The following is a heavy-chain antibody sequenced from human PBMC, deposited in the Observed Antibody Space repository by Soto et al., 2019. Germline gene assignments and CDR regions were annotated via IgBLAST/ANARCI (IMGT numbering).Heavy chain of an antibody. D-gene: IGHD6-6*01. CDR3: ARDTIAARFAFDI. J-gene: IGHJ3*02. Sequence: GASVKVSCKASGGTFSSYAISWVRQAPGQGLEWMGGIIPIFGTANYAQKFQGRVTITADESTSTAYMELSSLRSEDTAVYYCARDTIAARFAFDIWGQGTMVTVSS. V-gene: IGHV1-69*13. CDR2: IIPIFGTA. CDR1: GGTFSSYA.